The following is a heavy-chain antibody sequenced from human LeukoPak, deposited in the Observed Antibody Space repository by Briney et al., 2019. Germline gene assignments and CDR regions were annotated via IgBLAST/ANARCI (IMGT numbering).Heavy chain of an antibody. D-gene: IGHD3-22*01. V-gene: IGHV1-46*01. J-gene: IGHJ4*02. Sequence: ASVKVSCKASGYTFTSYYMHWVRQAPGQGLEWMGIINPSGGSTSYAQKFQGRVTMTEDTSTDTAYMELSSLRSEDTAVYYCTTKYYYDSSDYYLIDYWGQGTLVTVFS. CDR3: TTKYYYDSSDYYLIDY. CDR2: INPSGGST. CDR1: GYTFTSYY.